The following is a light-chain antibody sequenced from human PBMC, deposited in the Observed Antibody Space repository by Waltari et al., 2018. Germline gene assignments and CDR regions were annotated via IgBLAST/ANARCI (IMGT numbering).Light chain of an antibody. Sequence: EIAMTQSPATLSVSPGERATLSCRASQRVSSNLAWYQQKPGQAPRLLIYGASTRATGIPARFSGSGSGTEFTRTISSLQSEDFAVYYCQQYNNWPPSWTFGQGTKVEIK. CDR3: QQYNNWPPSWT. V-gene: IGKV3-15*01. CDR1: QRVSSN. J-gene: IGKJ1*01. CDR2: GAS.